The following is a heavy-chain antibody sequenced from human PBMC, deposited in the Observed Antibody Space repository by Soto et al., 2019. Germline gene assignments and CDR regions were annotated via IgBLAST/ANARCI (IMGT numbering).Heavy chain of an antibody. CDR3: AKMTTVTLHDIDN. CDR1: EFTFSSYG. D-gene: IGHD4-17*01. J-gene: IGHJ4*02. V-gene: IGHV3-48*01. Sequence: PGGSLRLSCAASEFTFSSYGMNWVRQAPGKGLEWVSYISSSSSTIYYADSVKGRFTISRDNAKNSLYLQMNNLRAEDTAVYYCAKMTTVTLHDIDNWGPGTLVTVSS. CDR2: ISSSSSTI.